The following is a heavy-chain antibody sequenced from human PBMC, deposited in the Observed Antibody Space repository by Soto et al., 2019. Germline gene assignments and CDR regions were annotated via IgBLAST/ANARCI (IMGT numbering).Heavy chain of an antibody. Sequence: SETLSLTCTVSGGSISSYYWSWIRQPPGKGLEWIGYIYYSGSTNYNPSLKSRVTISVDTSKNQFSLKLSSVTAADTAVYYCARDSLDYYYYYMDVWGKGTTVTVSS. V-gene: IGHV4-59*01. CDR3: ARDSLDYYYYYMDV. CDR1: GGSISSYY. J-gene: IGHJ6*03. CDR2: IYYSGST.